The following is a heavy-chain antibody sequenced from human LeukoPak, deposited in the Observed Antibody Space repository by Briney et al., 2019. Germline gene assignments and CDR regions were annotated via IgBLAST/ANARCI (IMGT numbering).Heavy chain of an antibody. V-gene: IGHV4-39*01. D-gene: IGHD3-3*02. J-gene: IGHJ1*01. CDR2: IYYGGST. CDR1: GGSTSSSSYY. CDR3: ARRSAFVVFY. Sequence: PSETLSLTCTVSGGSTSSSSYYWEWIRQPPGKGLEWVGSIYYGGSTYYNPSLKSRVTISVDTSKNQFSLKLSSVTAADTAVYYCARRSAFVVFYWGQGTLVTVSS.